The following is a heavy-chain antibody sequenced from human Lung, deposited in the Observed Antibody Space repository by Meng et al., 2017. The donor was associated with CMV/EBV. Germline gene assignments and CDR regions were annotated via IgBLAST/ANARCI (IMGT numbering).Heavy chain of an antibody. D-gene: IGHD3-22*01. CDR2: IIPFFGAA. J-gene: IGHJ4*02. Sequence: GTFSSYGISWVRQAPGQGLEWMGGIIPFFGAANYAQKFQRRVTITTDEFTTTAYMELSSLRSEDTAVYYCASSYYYDSSGYVYFDYWGQGTLVTVSS. V-gene: IGHV1-69*05. CDR1: GTFSSYG. CDR3: ASSYYYDSSGYVYFDY.